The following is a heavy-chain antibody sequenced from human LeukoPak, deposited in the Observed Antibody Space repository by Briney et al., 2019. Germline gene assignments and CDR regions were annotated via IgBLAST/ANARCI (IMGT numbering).Heavy chain of an antibody. Sequence: GGSLRLSCAASGLTFNNYAMSWVRQAPGKGPEWVSGISGSGGGTYYADSVKGRFAISRDNSKNTLYLQMNSLRAEDTAVYYCASNWNYVTYYYGMDVWGQGTTVTVSS. D-gene: IGHD1-7*01. CDR3: ASNWNYVTYYYGMDV. J-gene: IGHJ6*02. CDR2: ISGSGGGT. CDR1: GLTFNNYA. V-gene: IGHV3-23*01.